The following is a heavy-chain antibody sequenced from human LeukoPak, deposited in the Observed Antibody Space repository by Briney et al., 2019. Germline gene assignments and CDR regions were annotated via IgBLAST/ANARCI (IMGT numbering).Heavy chain of an antibody. CDR3: AREFPPLGSVRKFDY. Sequence: HPGGSLRLSCAASDFPFSSYEMNWVRQAPGKGLEWISHISGSAGSIYYSDSVRGRFTISRDNAKNSLYLQMNSLRAEDTAVYYCAREFPPLGSVRKFDYWGQGTLVTVSS. CDR2: ISGSAGSI. CDR1: DFPFSSYE. J-gene: IGHJ4*02. V-gene: IGHV3-48*03. D-gene: IGHD1-14*01.